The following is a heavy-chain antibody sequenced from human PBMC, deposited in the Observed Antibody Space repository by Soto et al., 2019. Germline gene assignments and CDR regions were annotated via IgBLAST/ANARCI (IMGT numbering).Heavy chain of an antibody. J-gene: IGHJ6*02. V-gene: IGHV3-30*18. CDR2: ISYDGSNK. CDR1: GYTFSSYG. D-gene: IGHD3-10*01. Sequence: QVQLVESGGGVVQPGRSLRLSCAASGYTFSSYGMHWVRQAPGKGLEWVAVISYDGSNKYYADSVKGRFTISRDNSKNTLYLQMNSLRAEDTAVYHCAKDHSGHYYYYYGMDVWGQGTTVTVSS. CDR3: AKDHSGHYYYYYGMDV.